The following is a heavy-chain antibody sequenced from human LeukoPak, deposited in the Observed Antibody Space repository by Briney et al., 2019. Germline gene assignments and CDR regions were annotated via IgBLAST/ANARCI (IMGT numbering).Heavy chain of an antibody. CDR1: GFTLSDYY. J-gene: IGHJ6*03. CDR3: ARLSAYYYGSQFYYYMDV. D-gene: IGHD3-10*01. CDR2: ISSSGSTI. Sequence: GGSLRLSCAASGFTLSDYYMSWIRQAPGKGLEWVSYISSSGSTIYYADSVKGRFTISRDNAKNSVYLQMNSLRAEDTALYYCARLSAYYYGSQFYYYMDVWGKGTTVTVS. V-gene: IGHV3-11*04.